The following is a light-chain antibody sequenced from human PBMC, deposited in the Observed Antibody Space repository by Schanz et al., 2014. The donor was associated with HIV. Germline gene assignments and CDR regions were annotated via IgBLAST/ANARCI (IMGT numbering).Light chain of an antibody. CDR1: QSVSSY. V-gene: IGKV3-15*01. J-gene: IGKJ1*01. Sequence: EIVLTQTPVTLSLSPGERATLSCRASQSVSSYLAWYQQKPGQAPRLLIYGASTRATGIPARFSGSGSGTEFTLTISSLQSEDFAVYYCQQYNNWPRTFGQGTKVEIK. CDR3: QQYNNWPRT. CDR2: GAS.